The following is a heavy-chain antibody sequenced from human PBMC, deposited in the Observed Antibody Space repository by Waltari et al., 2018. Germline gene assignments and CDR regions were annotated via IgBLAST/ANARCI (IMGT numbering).Heavy chain of an antibody. CDR2: ISYDGSNK. V-gene: IGHV3-30-3*01. CDR3: ASSYGLGEEFDY. J-gene: IGHJ4*02. D-gene: IGHD3-16*01. Sequence: QVQLVESGGGVVQPGRSLRLSCAASGFTFSSFAIPWARQAPGKGREWVEVISYDGSNKYYADSVKGRFTISRDNSKNTLYLQMNSLRAEDTAVYYCASSYGLGEEFDYWGQGTLVTVSS. CDR1: GFTFSSFA.